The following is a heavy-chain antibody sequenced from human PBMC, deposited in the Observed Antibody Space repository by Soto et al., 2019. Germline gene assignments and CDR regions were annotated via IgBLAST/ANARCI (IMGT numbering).Heavy chain of an antibody. D-gene: IGHD2-2*01. Sequence: QVQLQHWGAGLLKPSETLSRTCAVYGGSLSGYYWSWIRQPPGKGLEWIGEINDSGSTNYNPSFKSRVTISAHTSKNQFALKLTSVTAADTAVYYCARRVTMQYYFDYWGQGTLVPVFS. J-gene: IGHJ4*02. CDR3: ARRVTMQYYFDY. CDR1: GGSLSGYY. V-gene: IGHV4-34*01. CDR2: INDSGST.